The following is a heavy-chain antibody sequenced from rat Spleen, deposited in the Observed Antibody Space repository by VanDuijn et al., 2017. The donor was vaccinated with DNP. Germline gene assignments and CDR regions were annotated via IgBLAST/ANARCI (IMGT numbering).Heavy chain of an antibody. CDR3: ARFDGYDYLYVMDV. CDR1: GFNFNNYW. CDR2: INMVGNTI. D-gene: IGHD2-3*01. Sequence: EVKLVESGGGLVQPGRSLKLSCETSGFNFNNYWMGWVRQAPGKGLEWIGEINMVGNTINYTPSLKDKFTITRDNAQNTLYLQMSKRGSEDTAIYYCARFDGYDYLYVMDVWGQGTSVTVSS. J-gene: IGHJ4*01. V-gene: IGHV4-2*01.